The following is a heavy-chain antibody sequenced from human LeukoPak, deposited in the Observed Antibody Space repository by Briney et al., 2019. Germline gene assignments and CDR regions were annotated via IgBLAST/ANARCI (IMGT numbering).Heavy chain of an antibody. CDR3: VRDCSTPCSISSDY. D-gene: IGHD2-2*01. V-gene: IGHV1-18*01. J-gene: IGHJ4*02. CDR1: GYTFISFG. Sequence: ASVKVSCKASGYTFISFGFSWVRQAPGQGLEWMGWISGYNGSTKYAQNLQGRVTMTTDTSTSTAYMELRSLRSDDTAIYYCVRDCSTPCSISSDYWGPGTLVTVSS. CDR2: ISGYNGST.